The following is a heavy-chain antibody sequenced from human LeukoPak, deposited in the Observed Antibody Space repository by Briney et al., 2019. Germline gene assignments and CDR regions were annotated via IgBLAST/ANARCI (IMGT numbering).Heavy chain of an antibody. CDR2: ISDSGAST. J-gene: IGHJ4*02. CDR1: GFTFSSYA. CDR3: AKHQGVTGTTPDY. Sequence: TGGSLRLSCAASGFTFSSYAMSWVRQAPGKGLEWVSAISDSGASTYYADSVKGRFTISRDKSKNTLYLQMNSLRAEDTAVYHCAKHQGVTGTTPDYWGQGTLVTVSS. V-gene: IGHV3-23*01. D-gene: IGHD1-7*01.